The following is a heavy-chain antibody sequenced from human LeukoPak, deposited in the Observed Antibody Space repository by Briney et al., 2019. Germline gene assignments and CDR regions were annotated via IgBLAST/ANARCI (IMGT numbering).Heavy chain of an antibody. CDR3: ARGEWFGELPHYYYGMDV. CDR1: GYTFTSYD. D-gene: IGHD3-10*01. Sequence: ASVKVSCKASGYTFTSYDINWVRQATGQGLEWMGWMNPNSGNTGYAQKFQGRVTMTRNTSISTAYMELSSLRSEDTAVYYCARGEWFGELPHYYYGMDVWGQGTTVTVSS. J-gene: IGHJ6*02. V-gene: IGHV1-8*01. CDR2: MNPNSGNT.